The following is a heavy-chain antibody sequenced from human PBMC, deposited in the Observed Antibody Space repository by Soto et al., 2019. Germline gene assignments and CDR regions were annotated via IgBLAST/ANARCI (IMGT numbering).Heavy chain of an antibody. D-gene: IGHD4-17*01. CDR2: IIPIFGTA. CDR3: ARDSEMATYGDYAAAYNWFDP. J-gene: IGHJ5*02. V-gene: IGHV1-69*13. Sequence: GASLKVSCKSSGGTFSSYAISWVRHAPGQGLEWMGGIIPIFGTANYAQKFQGRVTITADESTSTAYMELSSLRSEDTAVYYCARDSEMATYGDYAAAYNWFDPWGQGTLVTVSS. CDR1: GGTFSSYA.